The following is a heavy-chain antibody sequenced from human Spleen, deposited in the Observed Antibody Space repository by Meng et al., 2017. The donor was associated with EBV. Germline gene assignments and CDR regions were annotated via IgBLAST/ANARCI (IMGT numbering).Heavy chain of an antibody. CDR1: GGTFRSDA. D-gene: IGHD3-10*01. Sequence: QVQVVQSGAEVKKXXXXXKXXRWTSGGTFRSDAVSWVRQAPGQGLEWMGGLIPMSDAPHYAQKFQGRVRMTADESTNTHYMDLTGLRSDDTAVYYCASESGRGFTPDYWGQGTLVTVSS. J-gene: IGHJ4*02. V-gene: IGHV1-69*01. CDR3: ASESGRGFTPDY. CDR2: LIPMSDAP.